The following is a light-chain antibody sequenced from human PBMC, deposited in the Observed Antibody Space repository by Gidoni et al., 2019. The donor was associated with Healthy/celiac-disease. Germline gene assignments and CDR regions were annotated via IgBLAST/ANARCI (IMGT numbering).Light chain of an antibody. J-gene: IGKJ1*01. CDR1: QSISSY. CDR3: QQSYSTLGGT. Sequence: DIQMTQSPSSLSASVGDRVTITCRASQSISSYLNWYQQKPGKAPKLLIYAASSLPSGVPSRFSGSGSGTDFTLTISSLQPEDFATYYCQQSYSTLGGTFXQXTKVXIK. V-gene: IGKV1-39*01. CDR2: AAS.